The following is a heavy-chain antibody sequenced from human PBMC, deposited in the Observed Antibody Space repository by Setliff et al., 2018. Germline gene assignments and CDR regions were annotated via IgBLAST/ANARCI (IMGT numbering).Heavy chain of an antibody. CDR3: ARGRHHDTLSGYIDF. CDR2: IKEDGSEK. J-gene: IGHJ4*02. V-gene: IGHV3-7*02. Sequence: PGGSLRLSCAASGYTFSRYWMDWVRQAPGKGLEWVANIKEDGSEKHYVDSVKGRFTVSRDNSKNTLYLQMNSLRAEDTAFYYCARGRHHDTLSGYIDFLGQGTLVTVSS. CDR1: GYTFSRYW. D-gene: IGHD3-9*01.